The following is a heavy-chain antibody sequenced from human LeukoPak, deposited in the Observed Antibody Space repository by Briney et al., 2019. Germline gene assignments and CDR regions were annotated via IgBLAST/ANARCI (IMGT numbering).Heavy chain of an antibody. V-gene: IGHV3-21*01. CDR1: GFTFSSYS. CDR2: ISSSSSYI. CDR3: ARDSHPYCSSTSCYFYGSAFDI. J-gene: IGHJ3*02. Sequence: PGGSLRLSCAASGFTFSSYSMNWVRQAPGKGLEWVSSISSSSSYIYYADSVKGRFTISRDNAKNSLYPQMNSLRAEDTAVYYCARDSHPYCSSTSCYFYGSAFDIWGQGTMVAVSS. D-gene: IGHD2-2*01.